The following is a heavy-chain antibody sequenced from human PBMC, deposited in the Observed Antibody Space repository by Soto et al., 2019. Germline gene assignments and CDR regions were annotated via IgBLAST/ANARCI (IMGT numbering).Heavy chain of an antibody. CDR2: ISYDGSNK. CDR3: ARDRQLEGYYYYYGMDV. D-gene: IGHD6-6*01. V-gene: IGHV3-30-3*01. Sequence: HPGGSLRLSCAASGFTFSSYAMHWVRQAPGKGLEWVAVISYDGSNKYYADSVKGRFTISRDNSKSTLYLQMNSLRAEDTAVYYCARDRQLEGYYYYYGMDVWGQGTTVTVSS. CDR1: GFTFSSYA. J-gene: IGHJ6*02.